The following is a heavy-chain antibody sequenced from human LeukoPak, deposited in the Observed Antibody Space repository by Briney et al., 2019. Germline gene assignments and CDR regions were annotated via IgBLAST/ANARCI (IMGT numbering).Heavy chain of an antibody. CDR3: ARQSWGIRGVPVWFDP. V-gene: IGHV4-39*01. Sequence: SETLSLTCTVSGDSISSSSYYWGWIRQPPGKGLEWIGSIYYSGSTYYNPSLKSRVTISVDTSKNQFSLKLSSVTAADTAVYYCARQSWGIRGVPVWFDPWGQGTLVTVSS. D-gene: IGHD3-10*01. CDR1: GDSISSSSYY. CDR2: IYYSGST. J-gene: IGHJ5*02.